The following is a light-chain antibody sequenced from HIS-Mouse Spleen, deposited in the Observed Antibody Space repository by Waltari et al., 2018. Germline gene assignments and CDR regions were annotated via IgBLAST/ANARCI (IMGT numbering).Light chain of an antibody. CDR1: ALPKKY. Sequence: SYELTQPPSVSVSPGQTARITCSGDALPKKYAYWSQQKSGQAPVLGIYEDSKRPSGIPGRFSGSSSGTMATLTISGAQVVDEADYYCYSTDSSGNHRVFGGGTKLTVL. J-gene: IGLJ2*01. CDR3: YSTDSSGNHRV. CDR2: EDS. V-gene: IGLV3-10*01.